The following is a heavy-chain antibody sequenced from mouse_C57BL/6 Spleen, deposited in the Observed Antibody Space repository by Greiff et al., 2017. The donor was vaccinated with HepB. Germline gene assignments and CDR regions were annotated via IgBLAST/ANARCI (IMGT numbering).Heavy chain of an antibody. CDR3: ARAYYYGSRYYYAMDY. CDR2: IDPSDSYN. CDR1: GYTFTSYW. D-gene: IGHD1-1*01. J-gene: IGHJ4*01. V-gene: IGHV1-69*01. Sequence: QVQLQQPGAELVMPGASVKLSCKASGYTFTSYWMHWVKQRPGQGLEWIGEIDPSDSYNNYNQKFKGKSTLTVDKSSSTAYMQLSILTSEDSAVYYCARAYYYGSRYYYAMDYWGQGTSFTVSS.